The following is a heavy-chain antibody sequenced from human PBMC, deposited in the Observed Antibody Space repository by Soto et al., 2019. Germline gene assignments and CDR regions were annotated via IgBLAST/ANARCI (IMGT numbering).Heavy chain of an antibody. J-gene: IGHJ5*02. V-gene: IGHV2-26*01. CDR3: ARAQNLFGSSDWLDP. CDR1: GFSLNDAQVG. CDR2: ISSVDAK. D-gene: IGHD2-15*01. Sequence: ATLKESGPVLVKATETLTLTCSVSGFSLNDAQVGVAWIRQTPGKALEWLALISSVDAKSFNPALKTGLSISEDISNCLVVLSVTNVSPADTATSFCARAQNLFGSSDWLDPWGRGTLVTVSA.